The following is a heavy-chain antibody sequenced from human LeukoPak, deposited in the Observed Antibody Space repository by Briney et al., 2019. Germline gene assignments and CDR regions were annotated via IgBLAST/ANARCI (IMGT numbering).Heavy chain of an antibody. CDR3: ARDRDWNYYFDY. CDR1: GFTFSDYY. CDR2: ISSSGSTI. V-gene: IGHV3-11*01. D-gene: IGHD1-7*01. Sequence: GGSLRLSCAASGFTFSDYYMSWIRQAPGKGLEWVSYISSSGSTIYYADSMKGRFTIPRDNAKNSLYLQMNSLRAEDTAVYYCARDRDWNYYFDYWGQGTLVTVSS. J-gene: IGHJ4*02.